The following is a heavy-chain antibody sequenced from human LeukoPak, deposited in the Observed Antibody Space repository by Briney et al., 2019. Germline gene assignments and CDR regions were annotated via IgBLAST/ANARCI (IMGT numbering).Heavy chain of an antibody. CDR1: GFTFSNNA. CDR2: IGGSNGIT. D-gene: IGHD5-12*01. Sequence: GGSLRLSCAAPGFTFSNNAMSWVRQAPGKGLEWVSVIGGSNGITFYVGSVKGRFTISRDNSKDTLYLQMNSLRAEDTAVYYCARNENSGWGYFDYWGQGTLVTVSS. V-gene: IGHV3-23*01. CDR3: ARNENSGWGYFDY. J-gene: IGHJ4*02.